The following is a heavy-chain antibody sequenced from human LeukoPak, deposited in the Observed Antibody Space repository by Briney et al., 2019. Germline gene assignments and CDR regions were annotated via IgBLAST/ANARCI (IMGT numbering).Heavy chain of an antibody. J-gene: IGHJ3*02. Sequence: PGGSLRLSRAASGFTFSSYSMNWVRQAPGKGLEWVSSISSSSSFIYYADSVRGRFTISRDNAKNSLYLQMNSLNAEDTAVYYCAREVTKAFDIWGQGTMVTVSS. CDR1: GFTFSSYS. CDR2: ISSSSSFI. D-gene: IGHD2-8*01. V-gene: IGHV3-21*01. CDR3: AREVTKAFDI.